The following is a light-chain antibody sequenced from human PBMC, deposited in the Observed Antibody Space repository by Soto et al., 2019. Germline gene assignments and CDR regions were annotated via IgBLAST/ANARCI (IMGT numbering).Light chain of an antibody. CDR1: QGISTY. Sequence: IQLTQSPSSLSASVGDRVTITCRASQGISTYLAWYQQKPGKAPKLLIYAASTLQSGVPSRFSGSGSGTDFTLTISSLQPEDFATYYCQHSYNTPPTFGQGTKVEI. CDR2: AAS. V-gene: IGKV1-9*01. J-gene: IGKJ1*01. CDR3: QHSYNTPPT.